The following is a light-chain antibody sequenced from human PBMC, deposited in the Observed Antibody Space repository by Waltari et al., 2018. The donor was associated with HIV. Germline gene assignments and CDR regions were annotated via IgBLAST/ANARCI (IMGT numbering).Light chain of an antibody. V-gene: IGKV1-39*01. Sequence: DIQMTQSPSSLSASVGDRVTLTCRASQIITSHLSWYQQRPGKAPKLLIYSASVLESGVPSRFSGSGSGTDYTLTITSLQPEDVATYYCQLSYTLPLTFGPGTKVDIK. CDR1: QIITSH. CDR3: QLSYTLPLT. J-gene: IGKJ3*01. CDR2: SAS.